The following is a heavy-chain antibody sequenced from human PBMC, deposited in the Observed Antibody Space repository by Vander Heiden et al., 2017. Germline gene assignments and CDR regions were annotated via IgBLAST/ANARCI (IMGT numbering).Heavy chain of an antibody. V-gene: IGHV3-33*01. CDR2: IWYDGSNK. CDR3: ARDSSGAYGMDV. D-gene: IGHD6-6*01. CDR1: GFTFSSYG. J-gene: IGHJ6*02. Sequence: QVQLVESGGGVVQPGRSLRLSCAASGFTFSSYGMHWVRQAPGKGLEWVAVIWYDGSNKYYADSVKGRFTISRDNSKNTLYLQMNSLRAEDTAVYYCARDSSGAYGMDVWGQGTTVTVSS.